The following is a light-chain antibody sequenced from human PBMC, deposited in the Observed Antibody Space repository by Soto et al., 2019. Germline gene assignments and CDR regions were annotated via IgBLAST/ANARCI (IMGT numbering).Light chain of an antibody. J-gene: IGLJ1*01. CDR1: SSDVGAYNY. CDR3: SSYAGSLYV. V-gene: IGLV2-8*01. CDR2: EVS. Sequence: QSALTQSPSASGSPGQSVTISCTGTSSDVGAYNYVSWYQQHPGKAPKLMIYEVSKRPSGVPDRFSGSKSGDTASLTVSGLQAEDEADYYCSSYAGSLYVFGTGTKVTVL.